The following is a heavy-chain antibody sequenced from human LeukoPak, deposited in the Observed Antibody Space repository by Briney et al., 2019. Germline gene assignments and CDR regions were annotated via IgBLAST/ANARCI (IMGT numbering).Heavy chain of an antibody. CDR3: ARHAPVTTDAFDI. CDR1: GGSISGSNYY. CDR2: IYYSGST. Sequence: PSETLSLTCTVSGGSISGSNYYWGWIRQPPGKGLEWIGSIYYSGSTYYNPSLKSRVTIFVDTSKNQFSLKVRSVTAADTAVYYCARHAPVTTDAFDIWGQGTMVTVSS. V-gene: IGHV4-39*01. J-gene: IGHJ3*02. D-gene: IGHD4-17*01.